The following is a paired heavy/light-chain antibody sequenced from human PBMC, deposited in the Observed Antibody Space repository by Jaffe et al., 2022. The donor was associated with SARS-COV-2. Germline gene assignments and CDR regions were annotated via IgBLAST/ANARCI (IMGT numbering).Light chain of an antibody. J-gene: IGKJ4*01. V-gene: IGKV3-11*01. CDR3: QQRSNWPLLT. CDR1: QSVSSY. Sequence: EIVLTQSPATLSLSPGERVTLSCRASQSVSSYLVWYQQKPGQAPRLLIYDASKRATGIPARFSGSGSGTDFTLTISSLEPEDFAVYYCQQRSNWPLLTFGGGTKVEIK. CDR2: DAS.
Heavy chain of an antibody. D-gene: IGHD3-22*01. CDR2: IHYGGST. CDR3: ATSLFYDNSGNAFDY. J-gene: IGHJ4*02. CDR1: GGSISSTSFY. Sequence: QLQLQESGPGLVKPSETLSLTCTVSGGSISSTSFYWGWFRQPPGKGLEWIGNIHYGGSTYYNPSLRSRVSISEDTSQNQFSLKLSSVTAADTAVYYCATSLFYDNSGNAFDYWGQGTLVPVSS. V-gene: IGHV4-39*01.